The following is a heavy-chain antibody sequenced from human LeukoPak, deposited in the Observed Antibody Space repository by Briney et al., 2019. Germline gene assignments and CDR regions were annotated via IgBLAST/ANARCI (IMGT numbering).Heavy chain of an antibody. V-gene: IGHV4-59*01. CDR3: ARVAAAGIFYQVKGSYFDY. Sequence: PSETLSLTCTVSGGSISSYYWSWIRQPPGKGLEWIGYIYYSGSTNYNPSLKSRVTISVDTSKNQFSLKLSSVTAADTAVYYCARVAAAGIFYQVKGSYFDYWGQGTLVTVSS. CDR1: GGSISSYY. D-gene: IGHD6-13*01. CDR2: IYYSGST. J-gene: IGHJ4*02.